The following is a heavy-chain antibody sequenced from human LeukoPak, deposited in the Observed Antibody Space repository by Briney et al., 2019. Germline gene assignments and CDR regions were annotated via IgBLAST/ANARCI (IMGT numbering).Heavy chain of an antibody. Sequence: PSGSLRLSCAASGCSFSHYCMTWVRQAPGKGLEWMANIRPDAHDGSYVHSGRGRFTFSRDNAKNSLYLQLNSLRAEDTAVYFCARADWGSIDYWGQGALVTVSS. V-gene: IGHV3-7*01. J-gene: IGHJ4*02. CDR3: ARADWGSIDY. CDR1: GCSFSHYC. CDR2: IRPDAHDG. D-gene: IGHD7-27*01.